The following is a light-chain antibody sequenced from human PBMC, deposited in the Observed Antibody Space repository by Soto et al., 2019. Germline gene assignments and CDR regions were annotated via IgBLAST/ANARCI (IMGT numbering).Light chain of an antibody. J-gene: IGLJ3*02. CDR1: SSNIGAGYD. CDR3: QSYDSSLSGWV. V-gene: IGLV1-40*01. Sequence: QSVLTRPPSVSGAPGQRVTISCTGSSSNIGAGYDVHWYQQLPGTAPKLLIYGNSNRPSGVPDRFSGSKSGTSASLAITGLQAEDEADYYCQSYDSSLSGWVFGGGTKLPVL. CDR2: GNS.